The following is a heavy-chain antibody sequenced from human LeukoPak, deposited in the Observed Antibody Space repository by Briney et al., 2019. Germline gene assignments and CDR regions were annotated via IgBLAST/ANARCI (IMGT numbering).Heavy chain of an antibody. Sequence: QAGGSLRLSCAASGFTFSSYEMNWVRQAPGKGLEWVSYISSSGSTIYYADSVKGRFTISRDNAKNSPYLQMNSLRAEDTAVYYCARDLELVVVAASDDYWGQGTLVTVSS. CDR1: GFTFSSYE. J-gene: IGHJ4*02. CDR2: ISSSGSTI. V-gene: IGHV3-48*03. CDR3: ARDLELVVVAASDDY. D-gene: IGHD2-15*01.